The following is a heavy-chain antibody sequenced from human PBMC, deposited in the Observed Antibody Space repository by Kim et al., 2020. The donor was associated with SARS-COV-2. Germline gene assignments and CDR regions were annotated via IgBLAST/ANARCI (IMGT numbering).Heavy chain of an antibody. V-gene: IGHV1-18*01. CDR1: GYTFTSYG. Sequence: ASVKVSCKASGYTFTSYGISWLRQAPGQGLEWMGWISAYNGNTNYAQKLQGRVTMTTDTSTSTAYMELRSLRSDDTAVYYCARDGYYDSSGYRRYYYGMDVWGQGTTVTVSS. CDR2: ISAYNGNT. J-gene: IGHJ6*02. CDR3: ARDGYYDSSGYRRYYYGMDV. D-gene: IGHD3-22*01.